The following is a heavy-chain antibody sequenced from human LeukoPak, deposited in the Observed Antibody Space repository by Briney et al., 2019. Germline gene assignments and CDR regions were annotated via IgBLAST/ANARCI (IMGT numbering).Heavy chain of an antibody. Sequence: SETLSLTCTVSGGSISSDAYYWSWIRQPPGKGLEWIGYIYYSGSTNYNPSLKSRVTISVDTSKNQFSLKLSSVTAADTAVYYCARHAGYDILTGYYDYWGQGTLVTVSS. CDR3: ARHAGYDILTGYYDY. CDR1: GGSISSDAYY. V-gene: IGHV4-61*08. CDR2: IYYSGST. D-gene: IGHD3-9*01. J-gene: IGHJ4*02.